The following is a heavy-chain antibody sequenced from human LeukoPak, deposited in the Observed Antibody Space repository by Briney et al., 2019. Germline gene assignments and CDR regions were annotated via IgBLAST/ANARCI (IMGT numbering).Heavy chain of an antibody. CDR1: GVTFRSYS. V-gene: IGHV3-23*01. CDR2: FTVSGGTT. J-gene: IGHJ3*02. CDR3: AKDPNGDYIGAFDT. D-gene: IGHD2-8*01. Sequence: GGSLRLSCAASGVTFRSYSMNWVRQAPGKGLEWVSSFTVSGGTTNYADSGKGRFTISRDNSKNTLYLQMNSLRAEDTAIYYCAKDPNGDYIGAFDTWGQGTKVTVSS.